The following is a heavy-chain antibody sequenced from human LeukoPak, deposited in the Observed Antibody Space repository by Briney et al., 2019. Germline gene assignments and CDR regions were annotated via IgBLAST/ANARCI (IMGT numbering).Heavy chain of an antibody. CDR3: ARDLYYYDSSGHYFDY. Sequence: PSETLSLTCAVYGGSFSGYYWSWIRQPPGRGLEWIGYIYYSGSTNYNPSLKSRVTISVDTSKNQFSLKLSSVTAADTAVYYCARDLYYYDSSGHYFDYWGQGTLVTVSS. CDR1: GGSFSGYY. CDR2: IYYSGST. J-gene: IGHJ4*02. D-gene: IGHD3-22*01. V-gene: IGHV4-59*01.